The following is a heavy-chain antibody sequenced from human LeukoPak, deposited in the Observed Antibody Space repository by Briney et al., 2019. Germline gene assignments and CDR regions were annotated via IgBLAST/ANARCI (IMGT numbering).Heavy chain of an antibody. CDR3: ARPRGQHPPHFDY. CDR2: IYPGDSDT. D-gene: IGHD6-13*01. V-gene: IGHV5-51*01. Sequence: GESLKISCKGSGYSFTSYLIGWVRQMPGKGLEWMGIIYPGDSDTRYSPSFEGQVTISADKSISTAYLQWSSLKASDTAIYYCARPRGQHPPHFDYWGQGTLVTVSS. J-gene: IGHJ4*02. CDR1: GYSFTSYL.